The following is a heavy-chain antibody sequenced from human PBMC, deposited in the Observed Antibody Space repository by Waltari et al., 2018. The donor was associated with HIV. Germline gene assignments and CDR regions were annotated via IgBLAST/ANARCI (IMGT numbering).Heavy chain of an antibody. CDR2: ISAYNGNT. CDR1: GYTFTSYG. V-gene: IGHV1-18*01. D-gene: IGHD6-19*01. CDR3: ARGIPSSSGWSVSDY. Sequence: QVQLVQSGDEVKKPGASVKVSCKASGYTFTSYGTSWVRQAPGQGLEWMGWISAYNGNTHYAQKLQGRVTMTTDTSTSTTYMELRSLRSDDTAVYYCARGIPSSSGWSVSDYWGQGTLVTVSS. J-gene: IGHJ4*02.